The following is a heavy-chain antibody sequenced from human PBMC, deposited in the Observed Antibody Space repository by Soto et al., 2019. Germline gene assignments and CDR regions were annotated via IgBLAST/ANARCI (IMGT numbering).Heavy chain of an antibody. CDR3: ARGRAGPLYFDY. CDR1: GGSVSSGSYY. CDR2: IYYSGST. J-gene: IGHJ4*02. Sequence: QVQLQESGPGLVKPSETLSLTCTVSGGSVSSGSYYWSWIRQPPGKGLEWIGYIYYSGSTNYNPSPTSRVTISVDTSKNQFSLKLGSVTAADTAVYYCARGRAGPLYFDYWGQGTLVTVSS. V-gene: IGHV4-61*01. D-gene: IGHD1-1*01.